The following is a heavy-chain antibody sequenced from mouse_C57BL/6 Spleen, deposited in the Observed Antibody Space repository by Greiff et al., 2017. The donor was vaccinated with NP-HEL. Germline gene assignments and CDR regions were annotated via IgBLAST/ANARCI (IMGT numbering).Heavy chain of an antibody. CDR3: ARNYYGSWGFAY. J-gene: IGHJ3*01. CDR2: ISYDGSN. CDR1: GYSITSGYY. Sequence: VQLKQSGPGLVKPSQSLSLTCSVTGYSITSGYYWNWIRQFPGNKLEWMGYISYDGSNNYNPSLKNRISITRDTSKNQFFLKLNSVTTEDTATYYCARNYYGSWGFAYWGQGTLVTVSA. V-gene: IGHV3-6*01. D-gene: IGHD1-1*01.